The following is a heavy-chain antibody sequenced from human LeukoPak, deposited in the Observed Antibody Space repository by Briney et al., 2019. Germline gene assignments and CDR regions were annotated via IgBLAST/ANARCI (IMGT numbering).Heavy chain of an antibody. CDR2: FDPRDGET. CDR1: GCTLSEIS. CDR3: ATGVYCGTPTCPGYGNCYYFLDV. Sequence: ASVKVSSKVSGCTLSEISMHWVRQAHGKGREWVGCFDPRDGETVYAERFRDRVSLTDDRSANTAYMDLRSLGADDTAVYYCATGVYCGTPTCPGYGNCYYFLDVWAEGTTVTV. D-gene: IGHD2-21*01. J-gene: IGHJ6*03. V-gene: IGHV1-24*01.